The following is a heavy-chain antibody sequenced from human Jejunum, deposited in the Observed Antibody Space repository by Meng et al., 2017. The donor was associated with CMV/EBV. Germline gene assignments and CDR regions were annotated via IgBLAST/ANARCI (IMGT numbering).Heavy chain of an antibody. J-gene: IGHJ5*02. CDR3: AGGGPAIYSPFDP. D-gene: IGHD3-16*01. Sequence: SGSTFSTFPMSWVRQAPGRGLEWVSVISSSGGSTYDADSVKGRFSISRDNSRNTLYLQMMSLRAEDTAVYYCAGGGPAIYSPFDPWGQGTLVTVSS. CDR1: GSTFSTFP. CDR2: ISSSGGST. V-gene: IGHV3-23*01.